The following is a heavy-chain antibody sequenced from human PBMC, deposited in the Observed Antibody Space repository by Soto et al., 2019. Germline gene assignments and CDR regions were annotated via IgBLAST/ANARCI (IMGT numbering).Heavy chain of an antibody. CDR1: GYTLASYA. CDR2: INAGNGNT. CDR3: ARDTAAFDY. V-gene: IGHV1-3*01. D-gene: IGHD2-15*01. J-gene: IGHJ4*02. Sequence: ASVKVSCKDSGYTLASYAIRWVRQAPGQRLEWMGWINAGNGNTKYSQKFQGRVTITRDTSASTAYMELSSLRSEDTAVYHCARDTAAFDYWGQGTLVTVSS.